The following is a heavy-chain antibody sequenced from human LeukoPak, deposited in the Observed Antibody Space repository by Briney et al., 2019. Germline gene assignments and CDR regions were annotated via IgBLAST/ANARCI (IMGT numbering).Heavy chain of an antibody. Sequence: PSETLSLTCAVYGGSFSGYYWSWIRQPPGKGLEWIGEINHSGSTNYNPSLKSRVTISVDTSKNQFYLKLSSVTAADTAVYYCARGGWTTVTRVRAFDIWGQGTMVTVSS. D-gene: IGHD4-17*01. CDR2: INHSGST. CDR1: GGSFSGYY. V-gene: IGHV4-34*01. J-gene: IGHJ3*02. CDR3: ARGGWTTVTRVRAFDI.